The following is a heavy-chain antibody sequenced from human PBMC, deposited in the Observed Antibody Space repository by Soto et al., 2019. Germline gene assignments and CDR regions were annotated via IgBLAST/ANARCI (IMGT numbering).Heavy chain of an antibody. V-gene: IGHV1-46*01. J-gene: IGHJ5*02. CDR2: INPSGGST. CDR1: GYTFTSYY. D-gene: IGHD3-3*01. CDR3: ARGDYDFWSGYIPSDNWFDP. Sequence: ASVKVSCKASGYTFTSYYMHWVRQAPGQGLEWMGIINPSGGSTSYAQKFQGRVTMTRDTSTSTVYMELSSLRSEDTAVYYCARGDYDFWSGYIPSDNWFDPWGQGTLVTVSS.